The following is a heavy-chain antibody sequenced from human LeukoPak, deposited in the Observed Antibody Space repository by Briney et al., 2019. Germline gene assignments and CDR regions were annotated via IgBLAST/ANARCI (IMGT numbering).Heavy chain of an antibody. CDR3: ITPLPYSAQ. Sequence: GGSLRLSCAASGFTFSNAYMNWVRQAPGKGLEWVGGIKPKTDGETAEYAAPVKGRFSISRDDSKNMLYLQMNSLKTEDTAVYYCITPLPYSAQGGQGTLVTVSS. CDR1: GFTFSNAY. D-gene: IGHD2-21*01. J-gene: IGHJ4*02. CDR2: IKPKTDGETA. V-gene: IGHV3-15*07.